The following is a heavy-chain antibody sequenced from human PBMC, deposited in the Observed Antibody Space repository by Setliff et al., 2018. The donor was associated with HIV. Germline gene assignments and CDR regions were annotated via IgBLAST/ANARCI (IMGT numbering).Heavy chain of an antibody. J-gene: IGHJ3*02. CDR3: AREKGGDAAQDAFDI. V-gene: IGHV4-59*01. CDR2: IYHSGST. Sequence: LSLTCTVSGGSISSYYWSWIRQPPGKGLEWIGYIYHSGSTNYNPSLKSRLTISVDTSKNQFSLKLSSVTAADTAVYYRAREKGGDAAQDAFDIWGQGTMVTVSS. CDR1: GGSISSYY. D-gene: IGHD3-16*01.